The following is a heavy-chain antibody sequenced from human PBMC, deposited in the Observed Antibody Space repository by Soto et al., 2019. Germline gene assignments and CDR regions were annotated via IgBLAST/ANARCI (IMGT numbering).Heavy chain of an antibody. CDR1: GYTFTSYD. V-gene: IGHV1-8*01. CDR3: ARGVYGDYDYYYYYYMDV. CDR2: MNPNSGNT. D-gene: IGHD4-17*01. Sequence: ASVKVSCKASGYTFTSYDINWVRQATGQGLEWMGWMNPNSGNTGYAQKFQGRVTMTRNTSISTAYMELSNLRSEDTAVYYCARGVYGDYDYYYYYYMDVWGKGTTVTVSS. J-gene: IGHJ6*03.